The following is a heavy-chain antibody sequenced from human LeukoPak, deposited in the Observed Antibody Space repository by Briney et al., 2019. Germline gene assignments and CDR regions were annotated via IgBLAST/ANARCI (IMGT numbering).Heavy chain of an antibody. Sequence: GASVKVSCKASGYTFTSYAMHWVRQAPGQRLEWMGWINAGNGNTKYSQKFQGRVIITRDTSASTAYMELSSLRSEDTAVYYCASWGTLIPGDYWGQGTLVTVSS. D-gene: IGHD3-16*01. CDR1: GYTFTSYA. CDR2: INAGNGNT. CDR3: ASWGTLIPGDY. V-gene: IGHV1-3*01. J-gene: IGHJ4*02.